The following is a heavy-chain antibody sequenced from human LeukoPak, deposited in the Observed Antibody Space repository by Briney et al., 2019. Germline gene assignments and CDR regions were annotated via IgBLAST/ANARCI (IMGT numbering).Heavy chain of an antibody. CDR1: GGSISSYY. Sequence: PSETLSLTCTVSGGSISSYYWSWIRQPPGKGLEWIGHIYDSGSTNYNPSLKSRVTISVDTSKNQFSLKLSSVTAADTAVYYCAREFSWSGFFDYWGQGTLVTVSS. CDR3: AREFSWSGFFDY. D-gene: IGHD3-3*01. CDR2: IYDSGST. J-gene: IGHJ4*02. V-gene: IGHV4-59*01.